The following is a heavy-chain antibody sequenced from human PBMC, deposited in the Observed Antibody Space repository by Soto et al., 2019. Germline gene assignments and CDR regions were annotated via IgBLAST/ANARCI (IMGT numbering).Heavy chain of an antibody. D-gene: IGHD5-12*01. CDR2: ISYDGSNK. Sequence: GGSLRLSCAASGFTFSSYGMHWVRQAPGKGLEWVAVISYDGSNKYYADSVKGRFTISRDNSKNTLYLQMNSLRAEDTAVYYCAKDPGRGYSGYDYGYYCYYDMDVWGQGTTVTVSS. J-gene: IGHJ6*02. V-gene: IGHV3-30*18. CDR1: GFTFSSYG. CDR3: AKDPGRGYSGYDYGYYCYYDMDV.